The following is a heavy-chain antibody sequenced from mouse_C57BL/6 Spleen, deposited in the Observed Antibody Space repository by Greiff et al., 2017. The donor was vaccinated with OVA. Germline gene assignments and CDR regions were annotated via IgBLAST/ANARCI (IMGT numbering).Heavy chain of an antibody. CDR2: ISDGGSYT. CDR1: GFTFSSYA. J-gene: IGHJ1*03. V-gene: IGHV5-4*01. CDR3: AREREDLYFDV. Sequence: EVKLVESGGGLVKPGGSLKLSCAASGFTFSSYAMSWVRQTPEKRLEWVATISDGGSYTYYPDNVKGRFTISRDNAKNNLYLQMSHLKSEDTAMYYCAREREDLYFDVWGTGTTVTVSS.